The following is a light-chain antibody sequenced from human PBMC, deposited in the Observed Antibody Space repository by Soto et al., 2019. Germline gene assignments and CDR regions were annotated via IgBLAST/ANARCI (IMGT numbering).Light chain of an antibody. CDR3: QQRFNWQVT. J-gene: IGKJ5*01. V-gene: IGKV3-11*01. CDR2: DAS. Sequence: EIVLTQSPVTLSLSPGERATLSCRASQSINNYLAWYQQKPGQATRLLIYDASNRATGIPARFSGSGSGTDFTLTISSLEPEDFAVYYCQQRFNWQVTFGQGTRLDIK. CDR1: QSINNY.